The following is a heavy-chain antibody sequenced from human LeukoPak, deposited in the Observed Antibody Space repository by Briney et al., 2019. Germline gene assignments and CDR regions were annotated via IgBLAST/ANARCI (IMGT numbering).Heavy chain of an antibody. CDR2: ISSSSTI. Sequence: GGSLRLSCAASGFTFSSYSMNWVRQAPGKGLEGVSYISSSSTIYYADSVKGRFTISRDNARNSLDLQMNSLRAEDTAVYYCAKWSDLPYFDYWGQGAPVTVSS. J-gene: IGHJ4*02. V-gene: IGHV3-48*04. CDR1: GFTFSSYS. D-gene: IGHD2-8*01. CDR3: AKWSDLPYFDY.